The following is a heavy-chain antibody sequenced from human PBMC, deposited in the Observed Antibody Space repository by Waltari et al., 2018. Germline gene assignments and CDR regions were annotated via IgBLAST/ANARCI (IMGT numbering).Heavy chain of an antibody. CDR2: ISYDGSNK. CDR3: ARETFYGSGNYLDY. Sequence: QVQLVESGGGVVQPGRSLRLSCAASGFTFSSYAMHWVRQAPGKGLELVAVISYDGSNKYYAGSVKSRFTITRDNSKNTLYLQMNSLRAEDTAVYYWARETFYGSGNYLDYWGQGTLVTVSS. D-gene: IGHD3-10*01. CDR1: GFTFSSYA. V-gene: IGHV3-30-3*01. J-gene: IGHJ4*02.